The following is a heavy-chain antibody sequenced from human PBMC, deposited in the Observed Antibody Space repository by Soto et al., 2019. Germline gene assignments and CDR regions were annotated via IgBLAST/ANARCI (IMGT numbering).Heavy chain of an antibody. CDR3: AKCITALGPIDY. D-gene: IGHD6-6*01. Sequence: PSETLSLTCSVSGTSFTTYYWSWIRQPPGKGLEWIGYIFYSGHLKYNPSLKSRVTISVDTSKNQVSLKLSSVSAADTAVYYCAKCITALGPIDYWGQGTLVTVSS. CDR1: GTSFTTYY. CDR2: IFYSGHL. V-gene: IGHV4-59*03. J-gene: IGHJ4*02.